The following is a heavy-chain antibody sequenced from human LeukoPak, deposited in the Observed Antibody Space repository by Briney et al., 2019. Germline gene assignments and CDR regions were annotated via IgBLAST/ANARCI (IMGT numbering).Heavy chain of an antibody. CDR3: ARPSRPYRSSEYFQH. Sequence: PGGSLRLSCAASGFTFSSYEMNWVRQVPGKGLEWISYISSSGSTIYFADSVKGRFTISRDNAKNSLYLQMNSLRAEDTAVYYCARPSRPYRSSEYFQHWGQGTLVIASS. CDR1: GFTFSSYE. CDR2: ISSSGSTI. J-gene: IGHJ1*01. V-gene: IGHV3-48*03. D-gene: IGHD6-13*01.